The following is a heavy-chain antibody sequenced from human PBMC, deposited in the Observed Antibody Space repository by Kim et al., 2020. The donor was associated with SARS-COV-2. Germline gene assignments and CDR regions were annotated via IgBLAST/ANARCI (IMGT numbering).Heavy chain of an antibody. CDR1: GYTFTSYA. CDR2: INAGNGNT. CDR3: ARMGARVGATALGY. Sequence: ASVKVSCKASGYTFTSYAMHWVRQAPGQRLEWMGWINAGNGNTKYSQKFQGRVTITRDTSASTAYMELSSLRSEDTAVYYCARMGARVGATALGYWGQGTLVTVSS. J-gene: IGHJ4*02. V-gene: IGHV1-3*01. D-gene: IGHD1-26*01.